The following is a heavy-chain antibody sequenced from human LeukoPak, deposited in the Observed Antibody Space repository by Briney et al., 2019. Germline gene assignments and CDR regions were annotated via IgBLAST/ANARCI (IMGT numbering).Heavy chain of an antibody. Sequence: ASVKVSCKASGYTFTSYDINWVRQATGQGLEWMGWMNPNRGKTGYAQKFQGRVTITRNTSISTAYMELSSLGSEDTGVYYCAKVGGGSYYNYWGQGTLVTASS. CDR1: GYTFTSYD. D-gene: IGHD1-26*01. J-gene: IGHJ4*02. CDR3: AKVGGGSYYNY. CDR2: MNPNRGKT. V-gene: IGHV1-8*03.